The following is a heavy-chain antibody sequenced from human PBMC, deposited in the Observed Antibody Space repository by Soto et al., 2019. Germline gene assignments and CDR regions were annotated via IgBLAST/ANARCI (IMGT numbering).Heavy chain of an antibody. V-gene: IGHV4-59*01. J-gene: IGHJ3*02. CDR1: GGSISSYY. Sequence: SETLSLTCTVSGGSISSYYWSWIRQPPGKGLEWIGYIYYSGSTNYNPSLKSRVTISVDTSKNQFSLKLSSVTAADTAVYYCAREDVYGNAFAIWGQGTMVTVSS. D-gene: IGHD1-20*01. CDR3: AREDVYGNAFAI. CDR2: IYYSGST.